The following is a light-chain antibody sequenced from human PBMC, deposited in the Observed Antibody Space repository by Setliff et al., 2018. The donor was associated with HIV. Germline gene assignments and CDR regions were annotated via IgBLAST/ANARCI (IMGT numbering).Light chain of an antibody. CDR2: GNT. J-gene: IGLJ2*01. Sequence: QSALTQPPSVSGAPGQRVTISCTGSSSNIGAGYDVHWYQQLPGTAPKLLIYGNTNRPSGVPDRFSGSKSGTSASLAISGLQAEDEADYYCQSYDSSLSGPVFGGGTRSPS. V-gene: IGLV1-40*01. CDR1: SSNIGAGYD. CDR3: QSYDSSLSGPV.